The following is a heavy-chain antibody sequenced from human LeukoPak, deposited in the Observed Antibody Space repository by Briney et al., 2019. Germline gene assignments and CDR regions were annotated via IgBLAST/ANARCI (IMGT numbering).Heavy chain of an antibody. CDR3: AKAHCSSTSCSRADN. D-gene: IGHD2-2*01. J-gene: IGHJ4*02. CDR2: IDGSGGTT. Sequence: GGSLRLSCAASGFTFTRNAMAWVRQAPGKGLEWVSAIDGSGGTTFYADSVKGRVTISRVQSTNTVYLQMNSLGADDTAVYYCAKAHCSSTSCSRADNWGQGTLVTVSS. CDR1: GFTFTRNA. V-gene: IGHV3-23*01.